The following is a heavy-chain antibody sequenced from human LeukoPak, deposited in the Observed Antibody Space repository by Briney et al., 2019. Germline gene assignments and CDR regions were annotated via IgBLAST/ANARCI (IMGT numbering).Heavy chain of an antibody. Sequence: SETLSLTCTVSGGSFSGYYWTWIRQPPGKGLDWIGEINHSGSAKYNPSLESRVTISIDTSNNQFSLELSSVTAADTAVYYCVRRVGRGDFWREQNWFDPWGQGTLVTVSS. CDR3: VRRVGRGDFWREQNWFDP. CDR2: INHSGSA. D-gene: IGHD3-3*01. CDR1: GGSFSGYY. V-gene: IGHV4-34*01. J-gene: IGHJ5*02.